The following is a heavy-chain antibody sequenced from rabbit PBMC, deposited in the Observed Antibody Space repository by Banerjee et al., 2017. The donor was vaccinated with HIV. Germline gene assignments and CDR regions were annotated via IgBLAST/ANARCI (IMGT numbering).Heavy chain of an antibody. Sequence: QSLEESGGDLVKPGASLTLTCTASGFSFSSSYYMSWVRQAPGKGLEWIACIYTGDGSTAYASWAKGRFTISKTSSTTVTLQMTSLTAADTATYFCARNGGSSDYTYFALWGQGTLVTVS. J-gene: IGHJ4*01. CDR2: IYTGDGST. CDR3: ARNGGSSDYTYFAL. D-gene: IGHD8-1*01. V-gene: IGHV1S40*01. CDR1: GFSFSSSYY.